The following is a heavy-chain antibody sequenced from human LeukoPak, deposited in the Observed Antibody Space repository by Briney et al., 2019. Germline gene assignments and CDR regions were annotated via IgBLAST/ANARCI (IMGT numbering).Heavy chain of an antibody. CDR1: GFTFSSYE. CDR3: AELGITMIGGV. J-gene: IGHJ6*04. Sequence: GGSLRLSCAASGFTFSSYEMNWVRQAPGKGLEWVSYVSSSGSTIYYADSVKGRFTISRDNAKNSLYLQMNSLRAEDTAVYYCAELGITMIGGVWGKGTTVTISS. D-gene: IGHD3-10*02. CDR2: VSSSGSTI. V-gene: IGHV3-48*03.